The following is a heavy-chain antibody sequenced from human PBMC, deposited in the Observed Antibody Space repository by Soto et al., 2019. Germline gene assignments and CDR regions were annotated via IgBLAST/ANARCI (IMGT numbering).Heavy chain of an antibody. CDR3: ARDRGYCTNGVCSPYYYGMAV. D-gene: IGHD2-8*01. CDR1: GGTFSSYA. J-gene: IGHJ6*02. V-gene: IGHV1-69*01. CDR2: IIPIFGTA. Sequence: QVQLVQSGAEVKKPGSSVKVSCKASGGTFSSYAISWVRQAPGQGLEWMGGIIPIFGTANYAQKFQGRVTTTADESTSTAYMELSSLRSEDTAVYYCARDRGYCTNGVCSPYYYGMAVWGQGTTVTVSS.